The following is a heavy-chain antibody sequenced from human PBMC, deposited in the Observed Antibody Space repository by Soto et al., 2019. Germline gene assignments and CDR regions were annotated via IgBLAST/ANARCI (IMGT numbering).Heavy chain of an antibody. Sequence: SETLSLTCTVSGGSISSYYWSWIRQPPGKGLEWIGYIYYSGSTNYNPSLKSRVTISVDTSKNQFSLKLSSVTAADMAVYYCARDTGTLFEYNYMDVWGKGTTVTVSS. CDR2: IYYSGST. V-gene: IGHV4-59*01. CDR1: GGSISSYY. J-gene: IGHJ6*03. CDR3: ARDTGTLFEYNYMDV. D-gene: IGHD6-6*01.